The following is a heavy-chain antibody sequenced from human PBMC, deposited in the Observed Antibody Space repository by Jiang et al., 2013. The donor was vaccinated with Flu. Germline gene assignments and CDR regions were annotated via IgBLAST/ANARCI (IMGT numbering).Heavy chain of an antibody. CDR1: GGSISSYY. CDR2: IYISGST. Sequence: LLKPSEALSLTCTVSGGSISSYYWSWIRQPAGKGLEWLGRIYISGSTNYNPSLRSRLTMSVDTAKNQFSLKLSSVTAADTAVYYCARGRGYCSSTICQTFDYWGQGTLVTVSS. CDR3: ARGRGYCSSTICQTFDY. J-gene: IGHJ4*02. D-gene: IGHD2-2*03. V-gene: IGHV4-4*07.